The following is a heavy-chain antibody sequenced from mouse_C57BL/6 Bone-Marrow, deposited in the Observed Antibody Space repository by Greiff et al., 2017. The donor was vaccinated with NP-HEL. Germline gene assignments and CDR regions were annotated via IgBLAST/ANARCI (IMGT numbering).Heavy chain of an antibody. CDR3: TTNGVAWFAY. J-gene: IGHJ3*01. Sequence: EVQLQQSGAELVRPGASVKLSCTASGFNIKDDYMHWVKQRPEQGLEWIGWIDPENGDTEYASKFQGKATITADTSSNTAYLQLSSLTSEDTAVYYCTTNGVAWFAYWAQGTLVTVSA. D-gene: IGHD1-1*02. CDR2: IDPENGDT. V-gene: IGHV14-4*01. CDR1: GFNIKDDY.